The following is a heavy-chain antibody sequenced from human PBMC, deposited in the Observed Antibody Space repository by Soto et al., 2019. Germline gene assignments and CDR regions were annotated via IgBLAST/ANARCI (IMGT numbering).Heavy chain of an antibody. J-gene: IGHJ3*02. D-gene: IGHD1-26*01. CDR2: IYYSGST. CDR1: GCSINSYC. V-gene: IGHV4-59*01. CDR3: ARAGGSRIQSAFDI. Sequence: SETLFLTCTVSGCSINSYCLGWFRQPPGKGLEWIGYIYYSGSTNYNPSLKSRVTISVDTSKNQFSLKLSSVTAADTAVYYCARAGGSRIQSAFDIWGQGTMVT.